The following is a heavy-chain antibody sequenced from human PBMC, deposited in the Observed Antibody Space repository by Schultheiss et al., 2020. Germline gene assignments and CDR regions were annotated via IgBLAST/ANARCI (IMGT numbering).Heavy chain of an antibody. Sequence: GGSLRLSCAASGFTVSSNYMSWVRQAPGKGLEWVSVIYSGGSTYYADSVKGRFTISRDNSKNTLYLQMNSLRAEDTAVYYCARDLNDYSNFVGWFDPWGQGTLVTVAS. CDR2: IYSGGST. J-gene: IGHJ5*02. CDR3: ARDLNDYSNFVGWFDP. V-gene: IGHV3-66*01. D-gene: IGHD4-11*01. CDR1: GFTVSSNY.